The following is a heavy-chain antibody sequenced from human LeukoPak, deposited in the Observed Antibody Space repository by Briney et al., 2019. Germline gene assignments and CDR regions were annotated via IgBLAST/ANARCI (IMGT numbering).Heavy chain of an antibody. J-gene: IGHJ5*02. Sequence: SETLSLTCTVPGGSISSYYWSWLRQPPGKGLEWIGYIYYSGSTNYNPSLKSRVTISVDTSKNQFSLKLSSVTAADTAVYYCARHEVSWFDPWGQGTLVTVSS. CDR3: ARHEVSWFDP. CDR1: GGSISSYY. CDR2: IYYSGST. D-gene: IGHD2-8*01. V-gene: IGHV4-59*08.